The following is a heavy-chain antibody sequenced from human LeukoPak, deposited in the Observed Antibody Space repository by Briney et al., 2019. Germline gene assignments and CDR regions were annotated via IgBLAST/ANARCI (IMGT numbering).Heavy chain of an antibody. V-gene: IGHV3-43*01. J-gene: IGHJ4*02. CDR1: GFTFDDYT. CDR2: ISWDGGST. D-gene: IGHD6-13*01. CDR3: AKEGEPAAALDY. Sequence: PGGSLRLSCAASGFTFDDYTMHWVRQAPGKGLEWVSLISWDGGSTYYADSVKGRFTISRDNSKKSLYLQMNSLRTEDTALYYCAKEGEPAAALDYWGQGTLVTVSS.